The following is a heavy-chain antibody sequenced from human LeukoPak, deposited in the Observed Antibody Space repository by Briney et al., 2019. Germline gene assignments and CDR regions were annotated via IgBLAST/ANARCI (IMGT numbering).Heavy chain of an antibody. CDR3: ARGVSEGYYYYYYYMDV. J-gene: IGHJ6*03. V-gene: IGHV1-69*01. D-gene: IGHD5-12*01. Sequence: ANYAQKFQGRVTITADESTSTAYMELSRLRSEDTAVYYCARGVSEGYYYYYYYMDVWGKGTTVTVSS. CDR2: A.